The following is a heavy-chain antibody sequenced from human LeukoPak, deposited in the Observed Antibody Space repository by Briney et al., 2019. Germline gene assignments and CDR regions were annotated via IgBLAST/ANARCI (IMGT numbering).Heavy chain of an antibody. CDR3: VHYDILTGNFDY. J-gene: IGHJ4*02. CDR1: GYTLNELS. Sequence: ASVKVSCKVSGYTLNELSMHWVRQAPGKGLEWMGGFDPEDGETIYAQKFQGRVTMTEDTSTDTAYMELSSLRSEDTAVYYCVHYDILTGNFDYWGQGTLVTVSS. D-gene: IGHD3-9*01. V-gene: IGHV1-24*01. CDR2: FDPEDGET.